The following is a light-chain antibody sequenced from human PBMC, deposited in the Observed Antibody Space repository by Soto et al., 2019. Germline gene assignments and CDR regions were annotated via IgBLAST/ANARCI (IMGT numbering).Light chain of an antibody. CDR1: QSVSSS. CDR2: DAS. J-gene: IGKJ4*01. V-gene: IGKV3-11*01. CDR3: QHRANWPLT. Sequence: EIVLTQSPATLSLSPGERATLSCRASQSVSSSLGWYQHKPGQAPRLLIYDASNRATGTPARFSGSGSGTDFTLTISSLESEDFAVYYCQHRANWPLTFGGGTKVEIK.